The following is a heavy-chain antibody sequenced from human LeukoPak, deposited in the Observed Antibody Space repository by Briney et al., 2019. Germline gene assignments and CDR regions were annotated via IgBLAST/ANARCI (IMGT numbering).Heavy chain of an antibody. Sequence: SGGCLRLSCAASGFTFSDYYMSWIRQAPGKGLEWVSYISSSASTIYYADSVKGRFTISRDNAKNSLYLQMNSLRAEDTAVYYCARDRGKNYYDSSGYYYYFDYWGQGTLVTVSS. V-gene: IGHV3-11*04. J-gene: IGHJ4*02. CDR1: GFTFSDYY. D-gene: IGHD3-22*01. CDR2: ISSSASTI. CDR3: ARDRGKNYYDSSGYYYYFDY.